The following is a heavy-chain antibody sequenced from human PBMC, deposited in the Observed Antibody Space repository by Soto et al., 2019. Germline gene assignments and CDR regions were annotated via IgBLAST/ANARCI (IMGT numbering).Heavy chain of an antibody. Sequence: GGSLRLSCAASGFTFSSYGMHWVRQAPGKGLEWVAVISYDGSNKYYADSVKGRFTISRDNSKNTLYLQMNSLRAEDTAVYYCAKSNRPVVAATPWFDPWGQGTLVTVSS. D-gene: IGHD2-15*01. V-gene: IGHV3-30*18. J-gene: IGHJ5*02. CDR1: GFTFSSYG. CDR2: ISYDGSNK. CDR3: AKSNRPVVAATPWFDP.